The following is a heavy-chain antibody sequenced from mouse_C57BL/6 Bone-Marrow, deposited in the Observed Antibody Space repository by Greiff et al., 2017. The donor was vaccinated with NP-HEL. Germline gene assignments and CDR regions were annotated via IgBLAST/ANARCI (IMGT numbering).Heavy chain of an antibody. J-gene: IGHJ2*01. V-gene: IGHV1-82*01. CDR2: IYPGDGDT. Sequence: QVQLKQSGPELVKPGASVKISCKASGYAFSSSWMNWVKQRPGKGLEWIGRIYPGDGDTNYNGKFKGKATLTADKSSSTAYMQLSSLTSEDSAVYFCARGSTMVTEDYWGQGTTLTVSS. CDR3: ARGSTMVTEDY. D-gene: IGHD2-2*01. CDR1: GYAFSSSW.